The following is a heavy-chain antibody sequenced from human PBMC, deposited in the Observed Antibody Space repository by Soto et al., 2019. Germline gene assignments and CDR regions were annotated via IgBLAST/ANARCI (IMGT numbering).Heavy chain of an antibody. D-gene: IGHD2-2*01. V-gene: IGHV3-23*01. J-gene: IGHJ6*02. CDR2: VSASGGSA. CDR3: AKGRAVVPAAKFYYGMDV. CDR1: GFTFSNYA. Sequence: EVQLLESGGGLVQPGGSLRLSCAASGFTFSNYAMSWVRQAPGKGLEWVSAVSASGGSAYYADSVSGRFTISRDRSKNTLYLQMNSLRADDTAVYYCAKGRAVVPAAKFYYGMDVWGQGTTVTVSS.